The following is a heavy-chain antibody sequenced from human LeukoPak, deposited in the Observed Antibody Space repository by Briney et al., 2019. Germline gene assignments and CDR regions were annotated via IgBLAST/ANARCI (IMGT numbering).Heavy chain of an antibody. V-gene: IGHV4-59*11. Sequence: KPSETLSLTCTVSGGSFSIHYWSWIRQPPGKGLEWIGYIYYSGSTNYNPSLKSRVTMLVDTSKNQFSLKLSSVTAADTAVYYCARGGFSGGILRYFDLWGRGTLVTVSS. D-gene: IGHD2-15*01. CDR2: IYYSGST. J-gene: IGHJ2*01. CDR3: ARGGFSGGILRYFDL. CDR1: GGSFSIHY.